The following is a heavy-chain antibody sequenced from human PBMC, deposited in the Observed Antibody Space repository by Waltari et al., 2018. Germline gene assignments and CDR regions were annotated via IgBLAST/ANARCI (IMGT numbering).Heavy chain of an antibody. Sequence: QVQLQESGPGLVKPSQTLSLTCSGAGGSVNKGEFFWSWIRQPPGKGLEWIGYIYYSGGTYYNPSLKSRLTMSVDTSKNQFSLNLRSVTAADTAVYYCARREGYNSLDYWGQGILVTVSS. CDR3: ARREGYNSLDY. D-gene: IGHD1-1*01. V-gene: IGHV4-30-4*01. J-gene: IGHJ4*02. CDR2: IYYSGGT. CDR1: GGSVNKGEFF.